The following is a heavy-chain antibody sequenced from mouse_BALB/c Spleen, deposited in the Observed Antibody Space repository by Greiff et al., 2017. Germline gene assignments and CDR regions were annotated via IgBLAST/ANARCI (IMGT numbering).Heavy chain of an antibody. CDR3: ARFVLGDY. Sequence: VQLQQSGAELARPGASVKLSCKASGYTFTSYWMQWVKQRPGQGLEWIGAIYPGDGDTRYTQKFKGKATLTADKSSSTAYMQLSSLASEDSAVYYCARFVLGDYWGQGTTLTVSS. CDR1: GYTFTSYW. J-gene: IGHJ2*01. V-gene: IGHV1-87*01. CDR2: IYPGDGDT. D-gene: IGHD4-1*01.